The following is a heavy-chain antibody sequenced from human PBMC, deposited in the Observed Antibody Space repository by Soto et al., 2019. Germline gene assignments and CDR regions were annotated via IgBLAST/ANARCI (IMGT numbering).Heavy chain of an antibody. V-gene: IGHV3-11*01. Sequence: GSLRLSCAASGFTFSDYYMSWIRQAPGKGLEWVSYISSSGSTIYYADSVKGRFTISRDNAKNSLYLQMNGLRAEDTAVYYCARCGAITGDLTYYYYYYYMDVWGKGTTVTVSS. CDR2: ISSSGSTI. D-gene: IGHD3-16*01. CDR1: GFTFSDYY. J-gene: IGHJ6*03. CDR3: ARCGAITGDLTYYYYYYYMDV.